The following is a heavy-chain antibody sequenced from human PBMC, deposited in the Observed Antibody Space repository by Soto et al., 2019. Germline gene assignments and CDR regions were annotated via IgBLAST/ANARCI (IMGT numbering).Heavy chain of an antibody. Sequence: QVQLQESGPGLVKPSQTLSLTCTVSGGSISSGGYYWSWIRQHPGKGLEWIGYIYYSGSTYYNPSLKSRVSITVYTSKNQFSPKLSGVTAADTGVYYCASAQSEDSKGGYYDCWSGYSSIYFDYGGQGTLVTVSS. J-gene: IGHJ4*02. CDR2: IYYSGST. CDR3: ASAQSEDSKGGYYDCWSGYSSIYFDY. CDR1: GGSISSGGYY. V-gene: IGHV4-31*03. D-gene: IGHD3-3*01.